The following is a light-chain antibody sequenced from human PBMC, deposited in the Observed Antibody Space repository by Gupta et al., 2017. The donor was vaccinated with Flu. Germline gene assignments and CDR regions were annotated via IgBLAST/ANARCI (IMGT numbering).Light chain of an antibody. Sequence: SYVLTQPPSVSVAPGQTARITVGRDIIGSKTVHWYQQKPGQAPVLVVYDDSDRPSGIPERFSGSNSGNTATLTITRVAAGDEADYYCQLWDGNNDSYVFGTGTKVTVL. V-gene: IGLV3-21*02. CDR1: IIGSKT. CDR3: QLWDGNNDSYV. CDR2: DDS. J-gene: IGLJ1*01.